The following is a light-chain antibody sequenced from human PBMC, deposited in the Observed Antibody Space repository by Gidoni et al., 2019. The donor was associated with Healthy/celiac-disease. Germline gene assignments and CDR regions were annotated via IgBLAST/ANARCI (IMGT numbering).Light chain of an antibody. CDR2: GTS. V-gene: IGLV1-40*01. Sequence: HSVLTQPPSVSGAPGQRVTISCTGSSPNTGAGYDVHWYQQLPGTAPKLLIYGTSNRPSGVPDRFSGSKSGTSASLAITGLQAEDEADYYCQSYDSSLSGSVFGGGTKLTVL. J-gene: IGLJ3*02. CDR3: QSYDSSLSGSV. CDR1: SPNTGAGYD.